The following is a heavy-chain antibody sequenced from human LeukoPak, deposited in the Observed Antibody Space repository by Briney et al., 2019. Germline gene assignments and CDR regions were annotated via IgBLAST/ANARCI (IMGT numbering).Heavy chain of an antibody. J-gene: IGHJ3*02. D-gene: IGHD3-22*01. CDR2: IYTSGST. CDR1: GGSISSGSYY. V-gene: IGHV4-61*02. CDR3: ARRIVVLDAFDI. Sequence: KSSETLSLTCTVSGGSISSGSYYWSWIRQPAGKGLEWIGRIYTSGSTNYNPSLKSRVTISVDTSKNQFSPKLSSVTAADTAVYYCARRIVVLDAFDIWGQGTMVTVSS.